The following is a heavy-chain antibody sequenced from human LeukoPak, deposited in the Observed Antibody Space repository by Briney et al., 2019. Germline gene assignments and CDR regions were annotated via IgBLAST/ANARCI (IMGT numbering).Heavy chain of an antibody. J-gene: IGHJ5*01. CDR3: ARELASSAGMLSGWYDS. Sequence: SVTVSRKPSGYTFTRYGISWLRPAPGQGLEWVGWISAYNGNTNYAQKPQARVTMTTDTSTSTAYMELRSLRSDDTALYYRARELASSAGMLSGWYDSWGEGGLVTVSS. V-gene: IGHV1-18*01. CDR2: ISAYNGNT. D-gene: IGHD2-8*01. CDR1: GYTFTRYG.